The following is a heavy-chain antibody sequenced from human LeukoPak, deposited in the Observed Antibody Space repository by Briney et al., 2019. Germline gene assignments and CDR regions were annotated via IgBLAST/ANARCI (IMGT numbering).Heavy chain of an antibody. D-gene: IGHD1-14*01. CDR1: GFTFSSYP. CDR2: ISGDGGRT. CDR3: AREEPAGSTDY. J-gene: IGHJ4*02. V-gene: IGHV3-64*01. Sequence: GGSLRLSCVASGFTFSSYPIHWVRQAPGKGLEYVSVISGDGGRTYYTNSVKGRFTISRDNSKNTLYLQMGSLRDEDMAVYYCAREEPAGSTDYWGQGTLVTVSS.